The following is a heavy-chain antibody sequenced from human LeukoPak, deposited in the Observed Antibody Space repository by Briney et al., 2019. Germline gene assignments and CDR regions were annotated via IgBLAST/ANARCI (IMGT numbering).Heavy chain of an antibody. J-gene: IGHJ4*02. V-gene: IGHV4-38-2*02. CDR2: IYHSGST. D-gene: IGHD3-16*01. CDR3: ARLGELPVDYFDY. Sequence: SETLSLTCTVSGYSISSGYYWGWIRQPPGKGLEWIGSIYHSGSTYYNPSLKSRVTISVDTSKNQFSLKLSSVTAADTAVYYCARLGELPVDYFDYWGQGTLVTVSS. CDR1: GYSISSGYY.